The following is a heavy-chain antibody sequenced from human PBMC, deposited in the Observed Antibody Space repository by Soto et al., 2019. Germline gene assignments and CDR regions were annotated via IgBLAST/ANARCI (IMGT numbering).Heavy chain of an antibody. D-gene: IGHD5-18*01. CDR2: ISYDGSNK. J-gene: IGHJ4*02. V-gene: IGHV3-30*18. CDR1: GFTFSSYG. Sequence: QVQLVESGGGVVQPGRSLRLSCAASGFTFSSYGMHWVRQAPGKGLEWVAVISYDGSNKYYADSVKGRFTISRDNSKNTLYLQMNSLRAEDTAVYYCAKDGVDTAMYPDSWGQGTLVTVSS. CDR3: AKDGVDTAMYPDS.